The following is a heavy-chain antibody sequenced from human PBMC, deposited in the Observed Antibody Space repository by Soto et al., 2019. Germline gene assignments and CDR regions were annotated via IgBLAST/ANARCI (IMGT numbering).Heavy chain of an antibody. D-gene: IGHD1-26*01. CDR2: RYYSGST. Sequence: SETLSLTCTVSGGSISSYYWSWIRQPPGKGLEWIGYRYYSGSTNYNPSLKSRVTISVDTSKNQFSLKLSSVTAADTAVYYCASSLKSYYTSSGYFQHWGQGALVTVSS. V-gene: IGHV4-59*01. J-gene: IGHJ1*01. CDR1: GGSISSYY. CDR3: ASSLKSYYTSSGYFQH.